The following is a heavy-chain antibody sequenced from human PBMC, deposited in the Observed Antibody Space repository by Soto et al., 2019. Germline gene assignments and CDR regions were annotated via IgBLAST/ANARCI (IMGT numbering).Heavy chain of an antibody. V-gene: IGHV4-34*01. D-gene: IGHD6-6*01. CDR3: ARGRAARHYFDY. CDR1: GRSFSDYY. Sequence: SETLSLTCAVYGRSFSDYYWSWIRQPPGKGLEWIGEINQSGSTNYNPSLKSRVTISVDTSKKQFSLKLSSVTAADTAVYYCARGRAARHYFDYWGQGTLVTVSS. J-gene: IGHJ4*02. CDR2: INQSGST.